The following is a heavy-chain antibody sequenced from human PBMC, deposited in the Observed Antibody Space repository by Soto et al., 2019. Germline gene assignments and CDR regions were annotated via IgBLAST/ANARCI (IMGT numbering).Heavy chain of an antibody. D-gene: IGHD2-15*01. CDR3: ASACSGGSCRYYYYYYMDV. V-gene: IGHV4-34*01. CDR1: GGSFSGYY. Sequence: SETLSLTCAVYGGSFSGYYWSWIRQPPGKGLEWIGEINHSGSTNYNPSIKSRVTISVDTSKNQFSLKLSSVTAADTAVYYCASACSGGSCRYYYYYYMDVWGKGTTVTVSS. CDR2: INHSGST. J-gene: IGHJ6*03.